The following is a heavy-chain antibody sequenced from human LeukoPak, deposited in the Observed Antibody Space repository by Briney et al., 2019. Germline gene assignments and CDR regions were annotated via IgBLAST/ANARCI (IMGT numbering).Heavy chain of an antibody. CDR2: ISRNGGST. V-gene: IGHV3-64D*09. D-gene: IGHD2/OR15-2a*01. CDR3: VKDLRSDFMGVLSRYLSY. J-gene: IGHJ4*02. Sequence: GGSLRLSCSASGFTFSSFAMHWVRQAPGKGLEYVAAISRNGGSTYYADSVKGRFTISRDNSKNTLYLQMNSLRAEDTAVYLCVKDLRSDFMGVLSRYLSYWGQGTLVTVSS. CDR1: GFTFSSFA.